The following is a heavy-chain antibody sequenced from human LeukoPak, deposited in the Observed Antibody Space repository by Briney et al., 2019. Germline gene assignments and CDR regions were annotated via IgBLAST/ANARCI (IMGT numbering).Heavy chain of an antibody. V-gene: IGHV3-30*04. J-gene: IGHJ3*02. Sequence: PGGSLRLSCAASGFTFNAYTMHWLRQAPGKGLEWVARISNDGSNKYYTDSVKGRFTISRDSSKNTVYLQMNSLRTEDTALYYCARGFDTNAFDIWGQGTLVTVSS. D-gene: IGHD3-3*01. CDR1: GFTFNAYT. CDR2: ISNDGSNK. CDR3: ARGFDTNAFDI.